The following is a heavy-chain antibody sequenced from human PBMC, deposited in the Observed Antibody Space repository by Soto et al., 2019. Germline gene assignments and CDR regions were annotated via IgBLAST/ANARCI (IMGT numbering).Heavy chain of an antibody. CDR3: ARTSPYPGGYGHFDN. Sequence: QLQLQESGPGLVKPSETLSLTCVVSGDSIRSSNYYWGWLRQSPVTGLEWIGSIYYSGTAYYNPSLKSRGTITIDTSKTRFSLKLNSLTAADTAVYYCARTSPYPGGYGHFDNWGQGNLVTVSS. J-gene: IGHJ4*02. CDR1: GDSIRSSNYY. D-gene: IGHD5-12*01. V-gene: IGHV4-39*01. CDR2: IYYSGTA.